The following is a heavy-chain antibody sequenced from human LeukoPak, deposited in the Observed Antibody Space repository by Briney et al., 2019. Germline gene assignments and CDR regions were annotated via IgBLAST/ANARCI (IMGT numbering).Heavy chain of an antibody. CDR2: INPSGGGT. CDR1: GHGFTNYF. J-gene: IGHJ4*02. D-gene: IGHD1-1*01. Sequence: ASVKASCKASGHGFTNYFIHWVRQAPGQGTEWMGLINPSGGGTTYAQKFQGRVTMTRDTSTGTVYMELSSLTSDDTAVYYCATEIPGTCYFPYWGQGTRVTVSS. V-gene: IGHV1-46*01. CDR3: ATEIPGTCYFPY.